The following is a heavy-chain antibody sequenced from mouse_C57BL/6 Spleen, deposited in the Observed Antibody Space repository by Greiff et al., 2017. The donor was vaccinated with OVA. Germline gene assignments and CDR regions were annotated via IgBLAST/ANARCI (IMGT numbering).Heavy chain of an antibody. CDR1: GYTFTSYW. V-gene: IGHV1-50*01. Sequence: QVQLQQSGAELVKPGASVKLSCKASGYTFTSYWMQWVKPRPGQGLEWIGEIDPSDSYTNYNQKFKGKATLTVDTSSSKSYMQLSSLTSEDSAVYYCARPSDGAWFSYWGQGTLVTVSA. J-gene: IGHJ3*01. CDR3: ARPSDGAWFSY. CDR2: IDPSDSYT.